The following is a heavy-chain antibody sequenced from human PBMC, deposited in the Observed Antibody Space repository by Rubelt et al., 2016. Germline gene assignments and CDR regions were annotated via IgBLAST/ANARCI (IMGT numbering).Heavy chain of an antibody. CDR3: ARILLPDYYDSSGGMDV. J-gene: IGHJ6*02. CDR2: IDWDDDK. Sequence: QVTLRESGPALVKPTQTLTLTCTFSGFSLSTSGMCVSWIRRPPGKALEWLARIDWDDDKYYSTSLKTRLTISKDTSKNQVVLTMTNMDPVDTATYYCARILLPDYYDSSGGMDVWGQGTTVTVSS. V-gene: IGHV2-70*15. CDR1: GFSLSTSGMC. D-gene: IGHD3-22*01.